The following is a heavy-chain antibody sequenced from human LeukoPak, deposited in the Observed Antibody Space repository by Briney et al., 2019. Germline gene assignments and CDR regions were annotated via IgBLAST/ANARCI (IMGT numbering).Heavy chain of an antibody. J-gene: IGHJ4*02. Sequence: PGGSLRLSCAASGFTFSSYWMHWVRQGPGKGLVWVSRINRDGSSTTYADSVKGRFTISRDNAKNTLYLQMNSLRDEDTAVYYCARLHSGSYFADYWGQGTLVTVSS. CDR1: GFTFSSYW. V-gene: IGHV3-74*01. CDR2: INRDGSST. D-gene: IGHD1-26*01. CDR3: ARLHSGSYFADY.